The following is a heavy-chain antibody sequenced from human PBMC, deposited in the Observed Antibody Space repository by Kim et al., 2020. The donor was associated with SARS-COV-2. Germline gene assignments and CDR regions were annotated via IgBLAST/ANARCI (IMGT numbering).Heavy chain of an antibody. D-gene: IGHD2-15*01. J-gene: IGHJ4*01. CDR1: GFIFSPYW. CDR2: INGDGSST. Sequence: GGSLRLSCATSGFIFSPYWMHWVRQSPGKGLVWVSHINGDGSSTNYADSVKGRFTISRDNAKNTLYLQMNSLRVEDTAVYYCARAGWQMAQFFDFWGHGTLVTVSS. CDR3: ARAGWQMAQFFDF. V-gene: IGHV3-74*01.